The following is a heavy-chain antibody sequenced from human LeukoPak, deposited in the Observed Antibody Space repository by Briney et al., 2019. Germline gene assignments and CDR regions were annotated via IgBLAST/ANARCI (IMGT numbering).Heavy chain of an antibody. V-gene: IGHV5-51*01. D-gene: IGHD2-2*01. J-gene: IGHJ4*02. CDR3: ARQGEGDCSSTSCLVDY. CDR1: GYSFTSYW. Sequence: GESLNISCKGSGYSFTSYWIGWVRPMPGKGLEWLGIIYPGDSDTRYSPSFHGQVTISADKSISTAYLQWSSLKASDTAMYYCARQGEGDCSSTSCLVDYWGEGTLVSVSS. CDR2: IYPGDSDT.